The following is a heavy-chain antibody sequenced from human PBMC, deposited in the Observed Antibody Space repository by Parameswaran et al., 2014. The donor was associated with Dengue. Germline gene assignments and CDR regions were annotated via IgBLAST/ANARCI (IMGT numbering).Heavy chain of an antibody. CDR1: GFTFSHYW. CDR2: VKQDGSEN. J-gene: IGHJ4*02. V-gene: IGHV3-7*05. Sequence: GESLKISCVASGFTFSHYWMSWVRQAPGKGLEWVAHVKQDGSENYYVDSVKGRSTISRDNAKNSLYLQMNSLRPEDTAVYYCAKYSGGWDGGLDYWGRGTLGTVSS. CDR3: AKYSGGWDGGLDY. D-gene: IGHD6-19*01.